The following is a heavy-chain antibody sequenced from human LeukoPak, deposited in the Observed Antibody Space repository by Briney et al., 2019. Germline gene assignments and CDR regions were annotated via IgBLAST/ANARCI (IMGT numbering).Heavy chain of an antibody. CDR3: AKAGMVRGARGPVYYYYYYMDV. D-gene: IGHD3-10*01. CDR2: IRYDGSNK. CDR1: GFTFSNYG. V-gene: IGHV3-30*02. Sequence: PGGSLRLSCEASGFTFSNYGMHWVRQAPGKGLEWVTFIRYDGSNKYYADSVKGRFTISRDNSKNTLYLQMNSLRAEDTAVYYCAKAGMVRGARGPVYYYYYYMDVWGKGTTVTISS. J-gene: IGHJ6*03.